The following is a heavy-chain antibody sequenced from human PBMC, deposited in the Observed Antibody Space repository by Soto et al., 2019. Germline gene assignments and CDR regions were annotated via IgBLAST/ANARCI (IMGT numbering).Heavy chain of an antibody. CDR3: ASAHYGDYYFDY. V-gene: IGHV4-61*08. CDR2: VYYSGST. Sequence: SETLSLTCTDSGGSISSGDYYWSWIRQPQGKGLERVGYVYYSGSTNYNPSLKSRVTISVDTSKNQCSRKLSSVTAADTAVYYCASAHYGDYYFDYWGQGTLVTVSS. J-gene: IGHJ4*02. D-gene: IGHD4-17*01. CDR1: GGSISSGDYY.